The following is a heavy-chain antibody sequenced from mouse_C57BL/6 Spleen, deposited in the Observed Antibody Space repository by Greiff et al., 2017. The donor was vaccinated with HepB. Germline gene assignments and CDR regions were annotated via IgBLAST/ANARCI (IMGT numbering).Heavy chain of an antibody. V-gene: IGHV5-17*01. CDR1: GFTFSDYG. J-gene: IGHJ2*01. D-gene: IGHD4-1*01. CDR3: ASLLGRYYFDY. Sequence: EVQRVESGGGLVKPGGSLKLSCAASGFTFSDYGMHWVRQAPEKGLEWVAYNSSGSSTIYYADTVKGRFTISRDNAKNTLFLQMTSLRSEDKAMYYCASLLGRYYFDYWGQGTTLTVSS. CDR2: NSSGSSTI.